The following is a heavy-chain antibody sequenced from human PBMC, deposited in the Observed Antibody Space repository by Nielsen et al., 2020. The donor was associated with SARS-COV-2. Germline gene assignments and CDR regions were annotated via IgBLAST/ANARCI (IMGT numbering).Heavy chain of an antibody. V-gene: IGHV3-23*01. CDR2: INGPGDMT. CDR3: AKFNGYDHWYFDF. J-gene: IGHJ2*01. D-gene: IGHD5-12*01. Sequence: GESLKISCAASGFSFSSYAMNWVRQSPGKRLEWVSAINGPGDMTYYAESLRGRSTISRDNSKNIVFLHMTSLRAEDTAVYYCAKFNGYDHWYFDFWGRGSLVSV. CDR1: GFSFSSYA.